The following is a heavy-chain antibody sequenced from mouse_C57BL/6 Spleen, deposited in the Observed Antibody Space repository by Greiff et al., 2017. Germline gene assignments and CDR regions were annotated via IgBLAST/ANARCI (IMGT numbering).Heavy chain of an antibody. CDR1: GFTFSSYA. CDR3: AREGIIYYDYDVTSFDY. V-gene: IGHV5-4*01. J-gene: IGHJ2*01. D-gene: IGHD2-4*01. CDR2: ISDGGSYT. Sequence: EVKLMESGGGLVKPGGSLKLSCAASGFTFSSYAMSWVRQTPEKRLEWVATISDGGSYTYYPDNVKGRFTISRDNAKNNLYLQMSHLKSEDTAMYYCAREGIIYYDYDVTSFDYWGQGTTLTVSS.